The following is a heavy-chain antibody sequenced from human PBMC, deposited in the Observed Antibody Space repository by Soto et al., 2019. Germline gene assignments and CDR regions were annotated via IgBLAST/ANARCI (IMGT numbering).Heavy chain of an antibody. V-gene: IGHV3-74*01. J-gene: IGHJ4*02. CDR1: GFTFRNFW. D-gene: IGHD1-26*01. Sequence: GGSLRLSCVASGFTFRNFWMHWVRQVPGKGLVWVSHINSDGTSTTYADSVKGRFTISRDNAKNTLYLQMNSLRAEDTAIYYCVRDEFGLGIDYWGLGTLVTVTS. CDR2: INSDGTST. CDR3: VRDEFGLGIDY.